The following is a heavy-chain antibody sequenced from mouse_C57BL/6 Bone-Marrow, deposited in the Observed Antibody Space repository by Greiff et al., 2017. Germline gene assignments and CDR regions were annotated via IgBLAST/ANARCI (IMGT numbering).Heavy chain of an antibody. V-gene: IGHV5-6*01. CDR3: ARWDGYSSYYAMDY. Sequence: EVKVVESGGDLVKPGGSLKLSCAASGFTFSSYGMSWVRQTPDKRLEWVATISSGGSYTYYPDSVKGRFTISRDNAKNTLYLQMSSLKSADTAMYYCARWDGYSSYYAMDYWGQGTSVTVSS. CDR2: ISSGGSYT. CDR1: GFTFSSYG. D-gene: IGHD2-3*01. J-gene: IGHJ4*01.